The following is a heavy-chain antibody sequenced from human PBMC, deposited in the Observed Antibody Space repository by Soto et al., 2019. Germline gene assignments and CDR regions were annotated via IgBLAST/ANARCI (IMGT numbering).Heavy chain of an antibody. CDR2: IYYSGST. D-gene: IGHD2-2*01. J-gene: IGHJ4*02. CDR3: ARRGPTMGQTFDY. Sequence: SETLSLTCTVSGGSISSYYWSWIRQPPGKGLEWIGYIYYSGSTNYNPSLKSRVTISVDTSKNQFSLKLSSVTAADTAVYYCARRGPTMGQTFDYWGQGTLVTVSS. CDR1: GGSISSYY. V-gene: IGHV4-59*01.